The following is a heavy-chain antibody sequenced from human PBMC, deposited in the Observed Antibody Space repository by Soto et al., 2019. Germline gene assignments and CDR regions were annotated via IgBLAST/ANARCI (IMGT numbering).Heavy chain of an antibody. J-gene: IGHJ4*02. Sequence: GGSLRLSCAASGITFSSYGMHWVRQAPGRGLEWVALIWYDGNDKSYADSVKGRFTISRDNSKNTLYLQMNRLRGDDTAVYYCAIRDYFGSGSYLFDYWGQGTLVTVSS. CDR2: IWYDGNDK. D-gene: IGHD3-10*01. CDR3: AIRDYFGSGSYLFDY. CDR1: GITFSSYG. V-gene: IGHV3-33*01.